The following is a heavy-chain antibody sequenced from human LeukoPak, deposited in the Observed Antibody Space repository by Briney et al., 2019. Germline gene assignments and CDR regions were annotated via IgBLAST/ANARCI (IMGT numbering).Heavy chain of an antibody. Sequence: ASVTVSCTASGYTFTSYYMHWVRQAPGQGLEWMGIINPSGGSASYAHTFQGRVTMTRDMSTSTVYMELSSLRSEDTAVYYCAREYSGWYRGWFDPWGQGTLVSVSS. D-gene: IGHD6-19*01. J-gene: IGHJ5*02. V-gene: IGHV1-46*01. CDR2: INPSGGSA. CDR1: GYTFTSYY. CDR3: AREYSGWYRGWFDP.